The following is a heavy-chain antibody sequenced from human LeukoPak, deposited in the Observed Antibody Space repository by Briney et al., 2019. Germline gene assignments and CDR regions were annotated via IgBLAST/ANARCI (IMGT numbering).Heavy chain of an antibody. CDR3: ARGPPVREQQLDY. V-gene: IGHV1-2*02. J-gene: IGHJ4*02. CDR2: INPNSGGT. CDR1: GYTFTGYY. D-gene: IGHD1/OR15-1a*01. Sequence: ASVKVSCKASGYTFTGYYTHWVRQAPGQGLEWMGWINPNSGGTNYAQKFQGRVTMTRDTSTSTVYMELSSLRSEDTAVYYCARGPPVREQQLDYWGQGTLVTVSS.